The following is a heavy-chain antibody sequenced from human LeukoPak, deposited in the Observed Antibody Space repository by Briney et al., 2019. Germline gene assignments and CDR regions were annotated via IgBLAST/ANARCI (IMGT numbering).Heavy chain of an antibody. J-gene: IGHJ3*02. CDR2: IRSKAYGGTT. Sequence: PGGSLRLSCTASGFTFGDYAMSWFRQAPGKGLEWVGFIRSKAYGGTTEYAASVKGRFTVSRDDSNSIAYLQMNSLKTEDTAVYYCASPVGATTVRAFDIWGQGTMVTVSS. CDR3: ASPVGATTVRAFDI. D-gene: IGHD1-26*01. V-gene: IGHV3-49*03. CDR1: GFTFGDYA.